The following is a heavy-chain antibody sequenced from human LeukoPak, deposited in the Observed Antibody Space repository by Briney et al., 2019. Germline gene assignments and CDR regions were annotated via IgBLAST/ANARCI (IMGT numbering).Heavy chain of an antibody. V-gene: IGHV1-18*01. Sequence: ASVKVSCKASGYTFTSYGVSWVRQAPGQGLEWMGWISGSNGNTNYAQKLQGRVTMTTDTSTSTAYMELRSLRSDDTAVYYCARGTVGATFDYWGQGTLVTVSS. J-gene: IGHJ4*02. CDR2: ISGSNGNT. CDR1: GYTFTSYG. CDR3: ARGTVGATFDY. D-gene: IGHD1-26*01.